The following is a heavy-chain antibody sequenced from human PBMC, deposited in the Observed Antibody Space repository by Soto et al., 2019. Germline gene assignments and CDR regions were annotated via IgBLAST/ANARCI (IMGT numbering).Heavy chain of an antibody. CDR1: GFGLTSSR. V-gene: IGHV3-21*01. D-gene: IGHD6-6*01. CDR2: ICGSGKDT. CDR3: ARVHLVAGSAFYCAMDV. Sequence: LRLSCVASGFGLTSSRMNWVRQAPGKGLEWVASICGSGKDTFCRHSVKGRFAISRDGAGTSLFLRMDSVKVEDTAVYHCARVHLVAGSAFYCAMDVWGPGTAVTVSS. J-gene: IGHJ6*02.